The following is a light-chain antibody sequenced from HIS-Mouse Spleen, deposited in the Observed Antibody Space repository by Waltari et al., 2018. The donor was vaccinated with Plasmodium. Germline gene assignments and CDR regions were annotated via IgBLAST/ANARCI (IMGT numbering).Light chain of an antibody. CDR3: QQNYNTWT. V-gene: IGKV1-39*01. Sequence: DIQMTQSPSSLSASVGDRVTITCRASQSISSYLNWYQPKPGKAPKLLIYAASSLQSGVPSRFSGSGSGTDFTLTISSLQPEDFATYYCQQNYNTWTFGQGTKVEIK. J-gene: IGKJ1*01. CDR1: QSISSY. CDR2: AAS.